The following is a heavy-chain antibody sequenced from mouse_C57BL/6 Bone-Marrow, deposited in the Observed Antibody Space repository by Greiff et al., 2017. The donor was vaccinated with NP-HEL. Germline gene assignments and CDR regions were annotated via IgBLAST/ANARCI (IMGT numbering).Heavy chain of an antibody. V-gene: IGHV14-4*01. CDR2: IDPENGDT. Sequence: DVKLVESGAELVRPGASVKLSCTASGFNIKDDYMHWVKQRPEQGLEWIGWIDPENGDTEYASKFQGKATITADTSSNTAYLQLSSLTSEDTAVYYCTTSNTGAMDYWGQGTSVTVSS. J-gene: IGHJ4*01. D-gene: IGHD2-5*01. CDR3: TTSNTGAMDY. CDR1: GFNIKDDY.